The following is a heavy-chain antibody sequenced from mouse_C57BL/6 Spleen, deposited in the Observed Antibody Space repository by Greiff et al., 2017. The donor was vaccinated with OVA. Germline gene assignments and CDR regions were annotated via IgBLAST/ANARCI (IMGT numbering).Heavy chain of an antibody. V-gene: IGHV1-15*01. CDR1: GYTFTDYE. J-gene: IGHJ3*01. CDR3: TRSGKDYEAWFAY. D-gene: IGHD2-4*01. Sequence: QVQPQQSGAELVRPGASVTLSCKASGYTFTDYEMHWVKQTPVHGLEWIGAIDPETGGTAYNQKFKGKAILTADKSSSTAYMELRSLTSEDSAVYYCTRSGKDYEAWFAYWGQGTLVTVSA. CDR2: IDPETGGT.